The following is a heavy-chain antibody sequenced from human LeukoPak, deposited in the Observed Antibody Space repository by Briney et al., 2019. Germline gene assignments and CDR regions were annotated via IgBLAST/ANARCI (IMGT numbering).Heavy chain of an antibody. D-gene: IGHD2-15*01. Sequence: PSETLSLTCAVYGGSFSGYYWSWIRQPPGKGLEWIGYIKYSGSTNYNLSLMNRVTISLDTSKNQFYLKMSCVTAADTAVYYCARVRYCSGGRCYTKGRYNWFDPWGQGTLVTVSS. J-gene: IGHJ5*02. CDR2: IKYSGST. CDR1: GGSFSGYY. CDR3: ARVRYCSGGRCYTKGRYNWFDP. V-gene: IGHV4-59*01.